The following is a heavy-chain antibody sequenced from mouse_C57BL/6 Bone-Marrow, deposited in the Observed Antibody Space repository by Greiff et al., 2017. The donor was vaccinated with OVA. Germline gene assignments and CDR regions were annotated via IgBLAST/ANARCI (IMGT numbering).Heavy chain of an antibody. CDR2: ISDGGSYT. Sequence: EVQVVESGGGLVKPGGSLKLSCAASGFTFSSYAMSWVRQTPEKRLEWVATISDGGSYTYYPDNVKGRFTISRDNAKNNLYLQMSHLKSEDTAMYYCARDPYIIAMDYWGQGTSVTVSS. V-gene: IGHV5-4*01. D-gene: IGHD2-10*01. J-gene: IGHJ4*01. CDR1: GFTFSSYA. CDR3: ARDPYIIAMDY.